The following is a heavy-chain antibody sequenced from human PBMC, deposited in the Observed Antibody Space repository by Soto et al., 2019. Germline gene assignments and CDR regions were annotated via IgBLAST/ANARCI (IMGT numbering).Heavy chain of an antibody. V-gene: IGHV4-59*01. J-gene: IGHJ6*02. CDR3: ARDWVPAATSYGMDV. CDR1: GGSISSYH. D-gene: IGHD2-2*01. Sequence: QVQLQESGPGLVKPSETLSLTCTVSGGSISSYHWSWIRQPPGKRLEWIGYVSYSGSTNYNPSLKGRVSILVDTSKNQFSLKLSSVTAADTAVYYCARDWVPAATSYGMDVWGQGTTVTVSS. CDR2: VSYSGST.